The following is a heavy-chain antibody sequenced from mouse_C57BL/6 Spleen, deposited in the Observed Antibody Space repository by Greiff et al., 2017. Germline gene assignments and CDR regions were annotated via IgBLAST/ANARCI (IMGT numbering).Heavy chain of an antibody. V-gene: IGHV5-17*01. CDR1: GFTFSDYG. CDR2: ISSGSSTI. J-gene: IGHJ1*03. D-gene: IGHD3-2*02. CDR3: ARGQLRRWYFDV. Sequence: VQLKESGGGLVKPGGSLKLSCAASGFTFSDYGMHWVRQAPEKGLEWVAYISSGSSTIYYADTVKGRFTISRDNAKNTLFLQMTSLRSGDTAMYYCARGQLRRWYFDVWGTGTTVTVSS.